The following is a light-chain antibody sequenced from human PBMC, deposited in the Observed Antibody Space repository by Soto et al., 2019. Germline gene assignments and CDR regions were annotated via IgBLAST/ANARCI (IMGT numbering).Light chain of an antibody. CDR1: QSVSSIY. V-gene: IGKV3D-20*02. CDR2: GAS. Sequence: EIVLTQSPGTLSLSPGERATLSCRASQSVSSIYLAWYQQKPGQAPRLLVYGASSRATGIPDRFSGSGSGTDFTLTISRLEPEDFAVYYCQQRSKWPPEVTFGQGTRLEIK. CDR3: QQRSKWPPEVT. J-gene: IGKJ5*01.